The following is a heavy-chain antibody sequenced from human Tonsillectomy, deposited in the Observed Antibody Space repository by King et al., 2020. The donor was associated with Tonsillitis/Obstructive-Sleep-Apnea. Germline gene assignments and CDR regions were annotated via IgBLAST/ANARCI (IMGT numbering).Heavy chain of an antibody. Sequence: QVQLQESGPGLVKPSETLSLTCTVSGVSITIYYWSWIRQPPGKGLEWIGYIFDSGSPNYNPSLKSRVTLSVDTSKNQFSLNLSSVTAADTAVYYCARYYGDPRDYYYMDVWGKGTSVTVSS. D-gene: IGHD4-17*01. V-gene: IGHV4-59*01. CDR3: ARYYGDPRDYYYMDV. CDR1: GVSITIYY. J-gene: IGHJ6*03. CDR2: IFDSGSP.